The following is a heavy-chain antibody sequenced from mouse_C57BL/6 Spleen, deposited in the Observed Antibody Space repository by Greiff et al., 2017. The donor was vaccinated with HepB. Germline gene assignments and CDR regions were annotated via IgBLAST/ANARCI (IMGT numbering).Heavy chain of an antibody. V-gene: IGHV1-26*01. J-gene: IGHJ3*01. CDR2: INPNNGGT. Sequence: EVQLQQSGPELVKPGASVKISCKASGYTFTDYYMNRVKQSHGKSLEWIGDINPNNGGTSYNQKFKGKATLTVDKSSSTAYMELRSLTSEDSAVYYCAPYDYDGWFAYWGQGTLVTVSA. CDR1: GYTFTDYY. CDR3: APYDYDGWFAY. D-gene: IGHD2-4*01.